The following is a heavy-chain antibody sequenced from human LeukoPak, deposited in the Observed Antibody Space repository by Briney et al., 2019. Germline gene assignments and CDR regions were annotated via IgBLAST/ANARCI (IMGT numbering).Heavy chain of an antibody. J-gene: IGHJ4*02. CDR2: ISYDGSNK. D-gene: IGHD2-8*02. Sequence: GGSLSLSCAASGFTFSSYAMHWVRQAPGKGLEWVAVISYDGSNKYYADSVKGRFTISRDNSKNTLYLQMNSLRAEDTAVYYCARTGNSNVYWLIDYWGQGTLVTVSS. CDR1: GFTFSSYA. CDR3: ARTGNSNVYWLIDY. V-gene: IGHV3-30*04.